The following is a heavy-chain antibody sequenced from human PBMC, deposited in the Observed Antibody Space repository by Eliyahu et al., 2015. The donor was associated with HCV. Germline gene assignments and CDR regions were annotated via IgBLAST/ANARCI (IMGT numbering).Heavy chain of an antibody. CDR2: ISASGGST. Sequence: EVQLLESGGGLVQPGGSLXLSCAASXFTFSSYAMSWVRQAPGRGLEWVSSISASGGSTYYADSVKGRFTISRDSSKNTLYLQMISLRAEDTAVYYCAKGALGVSYAHYDYWGQGTLVTVSS. CDR3: AKGALGVSYAHYDY. CDR1: XFTFSSYA. D-gene: IGHD2-8*01. J-gene: IGHJ4*02. V-gene: IGHV3-23*01.